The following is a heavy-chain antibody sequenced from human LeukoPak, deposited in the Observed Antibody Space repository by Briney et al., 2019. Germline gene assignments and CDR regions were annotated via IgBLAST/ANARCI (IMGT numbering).Heavy chain of an antibody. CDR3: ARRAQLLLWFGEPDGDAFDI. V-gene: IGHV1-2*04. J-gene: IGHJ3*02. CDR1: GYTFTGYY. D-gene: IGHD3-10*01. CDR2: INPNSGGT. Sequence: ASVKVSCKPSGYTFTGYYMQGVRQAPGQGVEWMGWINPNSGGTNYAQKFQGWVTMTRDRSISTAYMELSRLRSNDTAVYYCARRAQLLLWFGEPDGDAFDIWGQGTMVTVSS.